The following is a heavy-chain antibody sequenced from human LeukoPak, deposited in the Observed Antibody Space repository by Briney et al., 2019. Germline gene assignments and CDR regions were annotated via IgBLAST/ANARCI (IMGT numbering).Heavy chain of an antibody. CDR2: IYHSGST. V-gene: IGHV4-30-2*02. CDR1: GGSISSGGYY. D-gene: IGHD4-17*01. J-gene: IGHJ4*02. Sequence: PSQTLSLTCTVSGGSISSGGYYWSWIRQPPGKGLEWIGYIYHSGSTYYNPSLKSRVTISVDTSKNQFSLKLSSVTAADTAVYYCATTFQDYGDSGAFDYWGQGTLVTVSS. CDR3: ATTFQDYGDSGAFDY.